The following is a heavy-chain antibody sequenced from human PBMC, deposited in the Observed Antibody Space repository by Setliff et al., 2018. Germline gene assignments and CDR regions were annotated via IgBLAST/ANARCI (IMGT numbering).Heavy chain of an antibody. V-gene: IGHV5-51*01. CDR1: GYSFTSHW. CDR2: IYPGDSDT. Sequence: PGESLTLSCKGFGYSFTSHWIGWVRQMPGKGLEWMGIIYPGDSDTRYSPSFQGQVTISADKSISTAYLQWSSLRASDTATYYCARDCSAGICQVDYWGQGTPVTVSS. CDR3: ARDCSAGICQVDY. D-gene: IGHD2-15*01. J-gene: IGHJ4*02.